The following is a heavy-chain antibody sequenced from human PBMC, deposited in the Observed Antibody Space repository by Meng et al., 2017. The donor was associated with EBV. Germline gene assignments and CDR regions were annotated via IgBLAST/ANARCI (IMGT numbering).Heavy chain of an antibody. D-gene: IGHD4-11*01. CDR2: IYYTGST. V-gene: IGHV4-61*01. J-gene: IGHJ5*02. CDR1: GGSVNNESYY. CDR3: ARGDYTNYPRCFDP. Sequence: QLQLQESGPGLVKPTETLSLTCTVSGGSVNNESYYWGWMRQPPGKGLEYIGYIYYTGSTNYNSSLKSRVTISLDKSKNQFSLKLTSLTAADTAIYYCARGDYTNYPRCFDPWGQGTLVTVSS.